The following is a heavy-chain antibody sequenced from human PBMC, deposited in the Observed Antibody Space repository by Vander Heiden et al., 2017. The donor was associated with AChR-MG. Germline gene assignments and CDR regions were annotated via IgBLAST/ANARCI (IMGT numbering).Heavy chain of an antibody. CDR1: GYTFNTAW. Sequence: EVQLLQSGAEVKKPGESLKISCQGSGYTFNTAWIGWVRQMPGRGLEWMGIIYAGDSDTRYSPSFQDQVTISVDKSINTAYLQWTSLKASDSGTYYCARSIGGVTMFDFWGQGTLVTVSS. CDR2: IYAGDSDT. CDR3: ARSIGGVTMFDF. D-gene: IGHD3-16*01. V-gene: IGHV5-51*01. J-gene: IGHJ5*01.